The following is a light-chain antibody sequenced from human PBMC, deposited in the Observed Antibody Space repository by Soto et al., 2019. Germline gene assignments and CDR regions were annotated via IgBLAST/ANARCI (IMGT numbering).Light chain of an antibody. V-gene: IGKV3-15*01. Sequence: MSQSIATLSVSKGDRATLSCRASQSISSNLAWYQQKPGQAPRLLIYDASARALDTPARFAGSGSGTEFTLTISSLQSEDFAVYFCQQYNNWPLTFGGGSIV. J-gene: IGKJ4*01. CDR1: QSISSN. CDR2: DAS. CDR3: QQYNNWPLT.